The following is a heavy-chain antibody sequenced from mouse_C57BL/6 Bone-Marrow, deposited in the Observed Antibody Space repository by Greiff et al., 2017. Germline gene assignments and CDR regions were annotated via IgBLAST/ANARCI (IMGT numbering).Heavy chain of an antibody. CDR2: IYPGGGYT. CDR3: AREYYGSNYYFDY. D-gene: IGHD1-1*01. Sequence: VQLQQSGAELVRPGTSVKMSCKASGYTFTNYWIGWAKQRPGHGLEWIGDIYPGGGYTNYNEKFKGKATLTADKSSSTAYMQFSSLTSEDSAIYYCAREYYGSNYYFDYWGQGTTLTVSS. V-gene: IGHV1-63*01. CDR1: GYTFTNYW. J-gene: IGHJ2*01.